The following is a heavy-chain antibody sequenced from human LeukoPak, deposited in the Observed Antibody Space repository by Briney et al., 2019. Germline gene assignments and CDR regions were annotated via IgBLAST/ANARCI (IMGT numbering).Heavy chain of an antibody. V-gene: IGHV3-21*01. CDR3: ARDRSSGGAWSLGY. CDR2: ISASSNFI. J-gene: IGHJ4*02. CDR1: GFTFSTHS. Sequence: PGGSLRLSCAASGFTFSTHSRYWVRQAPGKGLEWGSSISASSNFIHYAESVRGRFTISRDNAKNSLYLQMNSLRAEDTAVYYCARDRSSGGAWSLGYWGQGTLVTVSS. D-gene: IGHD2-21*02.